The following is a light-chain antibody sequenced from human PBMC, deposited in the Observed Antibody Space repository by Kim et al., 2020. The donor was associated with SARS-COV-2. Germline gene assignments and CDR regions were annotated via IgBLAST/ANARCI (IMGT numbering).Light chain of an antibody. CDR2: GAS. CDR1: QSVSSN. V-gene: IGKV3-15*01. CDR3: QQYNNWPPLT. Sequence: CAGERAPLSCRASQSVSSNLAWYQQKPGQAPRLLIYGASTRATGIPARFSGSGSGTEFTLTISSLQSEDFAVYYCQQYNNWPPLTFGGGTKVDIK. J-gene: IGKJ4*01.